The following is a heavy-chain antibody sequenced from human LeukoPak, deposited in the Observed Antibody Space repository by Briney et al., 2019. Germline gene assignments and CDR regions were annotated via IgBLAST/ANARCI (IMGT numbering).Heavy chain of an antibody. V-gene: IGHV3-21*03. J-gene: IGHJ3*01. CDR2: ISSTGSLI. CDR3: ARGDYYDTSGNYVDAFDV. CDR1: AFTFSHYI. Sequence: GGSLRLSCAGSAFTFSHYIMNWVRQAPGKGLEWLSSISSTGSLIYYADSVKGRFTVFRDNAKNSLYLQMNSLRVEETAIYYCARGDYYDTSGNYVDAFDVWGQGTMVTVSS. D-gene: IGHD3-22*01.